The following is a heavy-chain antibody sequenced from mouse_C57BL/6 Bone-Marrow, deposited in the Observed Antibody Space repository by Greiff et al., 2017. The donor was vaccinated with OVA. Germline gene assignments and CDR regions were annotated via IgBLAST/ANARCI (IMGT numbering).Heavy chain of an antibody. CDR1: GFTFSSYA. D-gene: IGHD1-1*01. V-gene: IGHV5-9-1*02. J-gene: IGHJ2*01. CDR2: ISSGGDYI. Sequence: EVQVVESGEGLVKPGGSLKLSCAASGFTFSSYAMSWVRQTPEKRLEWVAYISSGGDYIYYADTVKGRFTISRDNARNTLYLQMSSLKSEDTAMYYCTRGPITTVGFDYWGQGTTLTVSS. CDR3: TRGPITTVGFDY.